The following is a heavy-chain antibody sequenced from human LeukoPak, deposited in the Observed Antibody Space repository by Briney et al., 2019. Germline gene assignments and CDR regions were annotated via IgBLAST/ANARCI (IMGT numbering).Heavy chain of an antibody. CDR3: ARAAIAAARIYYYMDV. CDR2: ISTSSSYI. Sequence: GGSPRLSCAASGFTFSSYSMNWVRQAPGKGLEWVSFISTSSSYIHNADSVKGRFTISRDNAENSLYLQMNSLRAEDTAVYYCARAAIAAARIYYYMDVWGKGTTVTVSS. D-gene: IGHD6-13*01. V-gene: IGHV3-21*01. CDR1: GFTFSSYS. J-gene: IGHJ6*03.